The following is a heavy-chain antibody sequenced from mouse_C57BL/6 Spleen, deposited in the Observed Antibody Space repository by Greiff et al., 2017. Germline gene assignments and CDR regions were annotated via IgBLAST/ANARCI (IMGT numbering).Heavy chain of an antibody. CDR3: TRSGPQAVDAMDY. CDR2: IDPETGGT. D-gene: IGHD6-1*01. V-gene: IGHV1-15*01. Sequence: QVQLQQSGAELVRPGASVTLSCKASGYTFTDYEMHWVKLTPVHGLEWIGAIDPETGGTAYNQKFKGKAILTADKSSSTAYMELRSLTSEDSAVYYCTRSGPQAVDAMDYWGQGTSVTVSS. J-gene: IGHJ4*01. CDR1: GYTFTDYE.